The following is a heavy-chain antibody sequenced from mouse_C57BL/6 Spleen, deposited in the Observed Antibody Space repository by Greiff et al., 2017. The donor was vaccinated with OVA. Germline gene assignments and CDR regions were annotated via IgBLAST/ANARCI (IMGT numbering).Heavy chain of an antibody. CDR3: AKADYYGSSYGGEDYFDY. V-gene: IGHV5-17*01. Sequence: EVQLVESGGGLVKPGGSLKLSCAASGFTFSDYGMHWVRQAPEKGLEWVAYISSGSSTIYYADTVKGRFTISRDNAKNTLFLQMTGLRSEDTAMYYCAKADYYGSSYGGEDYFDYWGQGTTLTVSS. CDR2: ISSGSSTI. D-gene: IGHD1-1*01. J-gene: IGHJ2*01. CDR1: GFTFSDYG.